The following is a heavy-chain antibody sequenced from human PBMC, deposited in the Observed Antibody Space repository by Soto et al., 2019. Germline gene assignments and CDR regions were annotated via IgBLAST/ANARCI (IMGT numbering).Heavy chain of an antibody. Sequence: PSETLSLTCPVSGGSISSYYWSWIRQSPEKGLEYIGYIFYSGSTSYNPSLKSRVTISVETSKNQFSLKLSSVTAADTAVYYCARHGGITMVRGVLAAFDIWGQWTMVTVSS. CDR1: GGSISSYY. CDR3: ARHGGITMVRGVLAAFDI. D-gene: IGHD3-10*01. CDR2: IFYSGST. J-gene: IGHJ3*02. V-gene: IGHV4-59*08.